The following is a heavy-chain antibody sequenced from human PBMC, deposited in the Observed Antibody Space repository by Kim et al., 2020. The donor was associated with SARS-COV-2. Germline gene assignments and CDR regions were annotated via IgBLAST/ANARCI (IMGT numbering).Heavy chain of an antibody. CDR3: ARVLGYCSGGSCYSEDY. D-gene: IGHD2-15*01. J-gene: IGHJ4*02. CDR2: ISAYNGNT. Sequence: ASVKVSCKASGYTFTSYGISWVRQAPGQGLEWMGWISAYNGNTNYAQKLQGRVTMTTDTSTSTAYMELRSLRSDDTAVYYCARVLGYCSGGSCYSEDYWGQGTLVTVSS. V-gene: IGHV1-18*01. CDR1: GYTFTSYG.